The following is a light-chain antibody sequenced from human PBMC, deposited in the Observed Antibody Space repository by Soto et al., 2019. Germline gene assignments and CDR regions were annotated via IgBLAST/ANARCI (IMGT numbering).Light chain of an antibody. CDR2: QAS. V-gene: IGKV1-5*03. J-gene: IGKJ1*01. Sequence: IEMTQPPSTLSASVGDRDTITCRASESISRWLAWYQQKPGKVPKLLIYQASSLESGVPSRFSGGGSGTEFTLTISSLQTEDFATYYCQLYSVYSSWTFGQGTKVDIK. CDR3: QLYSVYSSWT. CDR1: ESISRW.